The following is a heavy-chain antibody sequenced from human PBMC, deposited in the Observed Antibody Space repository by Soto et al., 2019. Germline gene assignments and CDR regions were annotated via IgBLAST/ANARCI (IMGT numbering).Heavy chain of an antibody. V-gene: IGHV3-30*18. CDR3: VKERYGQLWLEDYDMDV. D-gene: IGHD5-18*01. CDR1: AFTFSSYR. CDR2: ISYDASDK. Sequence: QVQLVESGGGVVQPGRSLRLSCAASAFTFSSYRIHWVRQAPGKGLDWVAVISYDASDKYYADSVKGRFTISRDNSKNTLYLQMNSLRAEDTAVYYCVKERYGQLWLEDYDMDVWGQGTTVTVSS. J-gene: IGHJ6*02.